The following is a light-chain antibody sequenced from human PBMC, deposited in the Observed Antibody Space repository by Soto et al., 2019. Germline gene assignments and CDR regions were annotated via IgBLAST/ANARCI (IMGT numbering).Light chain of an antibody. Sequence: IVLTQSPGTLSLSPGERATLSCRASQSVYSRYLAWYQQKPGQAPRLLIYGASSRATGIPDRFSGSGSGTDFTLIVRSLEPEDFAVYHCRQYGTSPSTFGPGTKVDIK. J-gene: IGKJ3*01. CDR3: RQYGTSPST. V-gene: IGKV3-20*01. CDR2: GAS. CDR1: QSVYSRY.